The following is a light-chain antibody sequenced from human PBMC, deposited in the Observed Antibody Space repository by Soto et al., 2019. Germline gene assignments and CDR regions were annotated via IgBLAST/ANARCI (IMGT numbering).Light chain of an antibody. J-gene: IGLJ2*01. CDR1: SSDVGGYNY. V-gene: IGLV2-14*01. Sequence: QSALTQPASVSGSPGQSITISCTGTSSDVGGYNYVSWYQQHPDKAPKLMIYEVSNRPSGVSNRFSDSKSGNTASLTISGLQAEDEADYYCTSYTSSTTLVVFGGGTKLTVL. CDR3: TSYTSSTTLVV. CDR2: EVS.